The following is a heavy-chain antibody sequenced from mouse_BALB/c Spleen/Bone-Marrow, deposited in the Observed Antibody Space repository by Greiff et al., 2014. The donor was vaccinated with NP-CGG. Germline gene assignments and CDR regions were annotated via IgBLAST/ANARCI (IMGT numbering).Heavy chain of an antibody. V-gene: IGHV2-9*02. CDR3: ARITTATGAMDY. J-gene: IGHJ4*01. D-gene: IGHD1-2*01. Sequence: VQRVESGLGLVAPSQSLSITCTVSGFSLTNYGVHWVRQPPGKGLEWLGVIWADGSTNYNSALMSRLSISKDNSKSQVFFKMNSLQTDDTAMYYCARITTATGAMDYWGQGTSVTVSS. CDR1: GFSLTNYG. CDR2: IWADGST.